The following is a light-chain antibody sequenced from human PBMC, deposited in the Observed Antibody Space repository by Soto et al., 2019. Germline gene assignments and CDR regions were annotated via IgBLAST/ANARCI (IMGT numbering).Light chain of an antibody. Sequence: IHMTQSPSALSASVGDRVTISCRASETISHYLNWYQQKPGKAPKLLIYSASKLQSGVPARFSGSGSGTDFTLTITSLQSEDFATYYFQQSSSTPLTFGGGTKVEIK. CDR2: SAS. V-gene: IGKV1-39*01. J-gene: IGKJ4*01. CDR3: QQSSSTPLT. CDR1: ETISHY.